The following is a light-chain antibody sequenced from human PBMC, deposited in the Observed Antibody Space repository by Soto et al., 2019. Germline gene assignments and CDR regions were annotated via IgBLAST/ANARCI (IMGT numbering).Light chain of an antibody. J-gene: IGKJ2*01. V-gene: IGKV1-5*01. Sequence: DIQMTQSPSTLSASVGDRVTITCRASQSISSWLAWYQQKPGKAPNLLIYDASSLESGVPSRFSGSGSGTEFNLTNSSLQPDDFATYYCQQYNSYQYTFGQGTKLEIK. CDR2: DAS. CDR3: QQYNSYQYT. CDR1: QSISSW.